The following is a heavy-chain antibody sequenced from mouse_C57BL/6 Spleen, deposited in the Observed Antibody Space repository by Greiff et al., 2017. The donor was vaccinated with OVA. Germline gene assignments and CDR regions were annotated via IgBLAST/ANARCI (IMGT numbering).Heavy chain of an antibody. D-gene: IGHD1-1*01. CDR2: ISSGSSTI. J-gene: IGHJ2*01. CDR3: ARGGYYYGSSPLDY. V-gene: IGHV5-17*01. Sequence: EVQLVESGGGLVKPGGSLKLSCAASGFTFSDYGMHWVRQAPEKGLEWVAYISSGSSTIYYADTVKGRFTISRDNAKNTLFLQMTSLSSEDTAMYYCARGGYYYGSSPLDYWGQGTTLTVSS. CDR1: GFTFSDYG.